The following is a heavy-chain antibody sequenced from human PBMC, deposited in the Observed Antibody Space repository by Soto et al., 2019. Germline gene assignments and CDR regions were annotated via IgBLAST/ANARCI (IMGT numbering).Heavy chain of an antibody. J-gene: IGHJ5*02. CDR1: GGSISSYY. D-gene: IGHD3-16*01. V-gene: IGHV4-59*01. Sequence: QVQLQESGPGLVKPSETLSLTCTVSGGSISSYYWNWIRQPPGKGLECIGFIYYTGSTNYNPSLTSRVTISVDTSKNQVSLKLGSVTAADTAVYYCARGGAGDTKYNWFDPWGQGTLVTVSS. CDR3: ARGGAGDTKYNWFDP. CDR2: IYYTGST.